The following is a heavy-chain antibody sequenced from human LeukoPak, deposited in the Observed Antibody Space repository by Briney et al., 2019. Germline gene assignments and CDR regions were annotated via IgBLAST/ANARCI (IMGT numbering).Heavy chain of an antibody. J-gene: IGHJ4*02. V-gene: IGHV3-30*02. CDR3: DRTITMVRGVFDY. CDR1: GFTFSTCG. CDR2: IWYGGDTK. D-gene: IGHD3-10*01. Sequence: QPGGSLRLSCAASGFTFSTCGMHWVRQAPGKGLEWVAVIWYGGDTKYYADSVKGRFTISRDNSKNTLYLQMNSLRTEDTAVYAKDRTITMVRGVFDYWGQGTLVSVST.